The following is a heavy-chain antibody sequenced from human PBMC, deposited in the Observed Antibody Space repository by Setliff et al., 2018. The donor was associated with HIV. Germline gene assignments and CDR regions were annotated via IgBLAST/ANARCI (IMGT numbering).Heavy chain of an antibody. CDR1: GGSFNGYS. CDR2: INHSGRI. Sequence: PSETLSLTCAVYGGSFNGYSWTWIRQPPGKGLEWIGGINHSGRINYNPSLRSRVTTSVDTSKNQFSLRLRSVTAADTAVYYCARVSCSSWYSIPRYYYYSMDVWGNGTTVTVSS. V-gene: IGHV4-34*01. CDR3: ARVSCSSWYSIPRYYYYSMDV. D-gene: IGHD6-13*01. J-gene: IGHJ6*03.